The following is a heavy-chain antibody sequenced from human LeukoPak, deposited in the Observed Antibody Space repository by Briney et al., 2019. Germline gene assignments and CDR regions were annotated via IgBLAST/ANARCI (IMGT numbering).Heavy chain of an antibody. V-gene: IGHV3-21*01. CDR1: GFTFSSYS. CDR3: AKGGGIIAVAGGVDY. J-gene: IGHJ4*02. D-gene: IGHD6-19*01. CDR2: ISSSSSYI. Sequence: GGSLRLSCAASGFTFSSYSMKWVRQAPGKGLEWVSFISSSSSYIYYADSVKGRFTISRDNSKNTLYLQMNSLRAEDTAVYYCAKGGGIIAVAGGVDYWGQGTLVTVSS.